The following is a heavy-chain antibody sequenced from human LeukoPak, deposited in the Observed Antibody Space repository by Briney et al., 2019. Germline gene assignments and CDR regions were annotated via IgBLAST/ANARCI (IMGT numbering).Heavy chain of an antibody. Sequence: PSETLSLTCTVSGGSISSSSYYWGWIRQPPGKGLEWIGSIYYSGSTYYNPSLKSRVTISVDTSKNQFSLKLSSVTAADTAVYYCAREVPSLGGGWFDPWGQGTLVTVSS. CDR1: GGSISSSSYY. V-gene: IGHV4-39*07. CDR2: IYYSGST. CDR3: AREVPSLGGGWFDP. J-gene: IGHJ5*02.